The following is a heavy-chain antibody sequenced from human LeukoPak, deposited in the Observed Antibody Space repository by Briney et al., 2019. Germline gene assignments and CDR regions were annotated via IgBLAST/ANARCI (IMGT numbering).Heavy chain of an antibody. J-gene: IGHJ4*02. CDR2: FDPEDGET. CDR1: GYTLTELS. Sequence: GASVKVSCKVSGYTLTELSMHWVRQAPGKGLEWMGGFDPEDGETIYAQKFQGRVTMTEDTSTDTAYMELSSLRSEDTAVYYCAIGSRVGAYFDYWGQGTLVTVSS. V-gene: IGHV1-24*01. D-gene: IGHD1-26*01. CDR3: AIGSRVGAYFDY.